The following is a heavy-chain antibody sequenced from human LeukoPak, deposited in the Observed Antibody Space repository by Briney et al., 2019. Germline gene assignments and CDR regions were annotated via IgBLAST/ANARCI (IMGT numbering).Heavy chain of an antibody. D-gene: IGHD2/OR15-2a*01. CDR2: IKDDGITT. V-gene: IGHV3-74*01. CDR3: AADGEYAFLV. CDR1: GLTFHNTW. Sequence: GGSLRLSCAASGLTFHNTWMHWIRQAPGKGLVWVSRIKDDGITTTYADSVKGRFTISRDNAKNTLYLQMNSLRAEDTAVYYCAADGEYAFLVWGQGTMVTVSS. J-gene: IGHJ3*01.